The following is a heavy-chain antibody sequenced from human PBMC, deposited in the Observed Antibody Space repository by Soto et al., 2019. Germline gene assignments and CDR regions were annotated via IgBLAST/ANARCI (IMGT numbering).Heavy chain of an antibody. J-gene: IGHJ4*02. CDR3: AREHHGSVI. V-gene: IGHV1-3*01. D-gene: IGHD3-10*01. Sequence: ASVKVSFKASGYTFTSYAMHWMRQAPGQRLEWMGWINAGNGNTKYSQKFQGRVTITRDTSASTAYMELSSLRSEDTAVEYCAREHHGSVIWGQGALVTVSS. CDR1: GYTFTSYA. CDR2: INAGNGNT.